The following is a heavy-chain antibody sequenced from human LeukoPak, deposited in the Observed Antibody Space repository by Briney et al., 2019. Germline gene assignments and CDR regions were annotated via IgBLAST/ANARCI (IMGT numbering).Heavy chain of an antibody. J-gene: IGHJ4*02. D-gene: IGHD5-24*01. CDR2: ISGSGGST. V-gene: IGHV3-23*01. Sequence: PGGSLRLSCAASGFTFSSYAMSWVRQAPGKGLEWVSAISGSGGSTYYADSVKGRFTISRDNSKNTLYLQMNSLRGEVTAVYCCANTPERTDAYRISPPFDFWGQGTLVTVSS. CDR3: ANTPERTDAYRISPPFDF. CDR1: GFTFSSYA.